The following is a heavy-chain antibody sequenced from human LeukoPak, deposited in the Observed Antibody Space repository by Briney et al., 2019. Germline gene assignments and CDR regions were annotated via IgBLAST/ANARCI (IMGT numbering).Heavy chain of an antibody. Sequence: GGSLRLSCAASGFTFSSYSMNWVRQAPGKGLEWVSYISSSSSTIYYADSVKGRFTISRDNAKNSLYLQMNSLRAEDTAVCYCARGITMIAFDYWGQGTLVTVSS. J-gene: IGHJ4*02. CDR3: ARGITMIAFDY. V-gene: IGHV3-48*04. CDR2: ISSSSSTI. CDR1: GFTFSSYS. D-gene: IGHD3-22*01.